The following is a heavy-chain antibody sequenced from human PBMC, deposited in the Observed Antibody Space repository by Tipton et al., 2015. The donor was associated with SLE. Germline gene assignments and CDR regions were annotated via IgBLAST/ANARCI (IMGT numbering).Heavy chain of an antibody. J-gene: IGHJ4*02. CDR2: IYHSGST. CDR3: ARGLAMVRGDSMDY. Sequence: TLSLTCSVSGGSISGSMYYWAWVRQSPRKGLEWIGNIYHSGSTNYNPSLKSRVTISVDTSKNQFSLRLGSVTAADTAVYYCARGLAMVRGDSMDYWGQGTLVTVSS. D-gene: IGHD3-10*01. CDR1: GGSISGSMYY. V-gene: IGHV4-39*07.